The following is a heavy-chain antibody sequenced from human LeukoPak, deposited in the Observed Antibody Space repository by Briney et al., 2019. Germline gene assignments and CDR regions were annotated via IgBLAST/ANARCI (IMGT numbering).Heavy chain of an antibody. D-gene: IGHD2-2*01. J-gene: IGHJ4*02. CDR1: GYTFTGYY. CDR2: INPNSGGT. Sequence: GASVKVSCKASGYTFTGYYMHWVRQAPGQGLEWMGSINPNSGGTNYAQKFHGRVTMTRNTSISTAYMELSSLRPDDTAVYYCARDQYCTSTSCYPYFDYWGQGTLVTVSS. V-gene: IGHV1-2*02. CDR3: ARDQYCTSTSCYPYFDY.